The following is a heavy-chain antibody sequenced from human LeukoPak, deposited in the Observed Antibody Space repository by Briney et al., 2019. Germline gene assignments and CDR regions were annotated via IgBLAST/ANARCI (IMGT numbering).Heavy chain of an antibody. CDR3: ARHDEIPVFRNGLDV. Sequence: SETLSLTCTVSGGSISSYYWSWIRQPPGKGLEWIGYIYYSGSTNYNPSLKSRVTISVDTSKNQFSLKLSSVTAADTAVYYCARHDEIPVFRNGLDVWGQGTTVTVS. J-gene: IGHJ6*02. CDR2: IYYSGST. D-gene: IGHD6-19*01. CDR1: GGSISSYY. V-gene: IGHV4-59*08.